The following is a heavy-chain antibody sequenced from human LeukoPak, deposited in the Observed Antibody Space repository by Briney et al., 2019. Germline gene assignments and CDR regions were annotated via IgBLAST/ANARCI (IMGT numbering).Heavy chain of an antibody. CDR1: GFTVSSNY. Sequence: GGSLRLSCAASGFTVSSNYMSWVRQAPGKGLEWVSVIYGGGSTKYADSVKGRFTTSRDNSKNTLYLQMNSLRAEDTAVYYCARGSGYSGYGFDYWGHGTLVTVSS. D-gene: IGHD5-12*01. J-gene: IGHJ4*01. V-gene: IGHV3-53*01. CDR2: IYGGGST. CDR3: ARGSGYSGYGFDY.